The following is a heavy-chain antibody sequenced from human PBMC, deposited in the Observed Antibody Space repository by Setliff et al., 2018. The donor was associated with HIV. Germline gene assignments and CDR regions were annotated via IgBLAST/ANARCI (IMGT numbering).Heavy chain of an antibody. CDR2: IYYSGGT. Sequence: SETLSLTCTVSGGSISNYHWSWIRQPPGKGLEWMGYIYYSGGTDYNPSLKGRVTISVDTSKNQFSLKLRSVTAADTAVYYCARAPSWRGYYPWGQGTLVTVSS. CDR1: GGSISNYH. CDR3: ARAPSWRGYYP. J-gene: IGHJ5*02. D-gene: IGHD3-3*01. V-gene: IGHV4-59*01.